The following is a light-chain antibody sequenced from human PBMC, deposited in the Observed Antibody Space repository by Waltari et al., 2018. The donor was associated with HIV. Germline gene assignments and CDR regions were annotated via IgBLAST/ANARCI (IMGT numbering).Light chain of an antibody. CDR1: QTISNDY. J-gene: IGKJ5*01. CDR2: GAS. CDR3: QQYHTTPFT. Sequence: EIVLTQSPGTLSLSPGESDTLSCRASQTISNDYLVWYHQKPGQAPRLLIYGASSRATGIPGRFSGSGSGTDFTLTITRLEPEDFAVYYCQQYHTTPFTFGQGTRLEIK. V-gene: IGKV3-20*01.